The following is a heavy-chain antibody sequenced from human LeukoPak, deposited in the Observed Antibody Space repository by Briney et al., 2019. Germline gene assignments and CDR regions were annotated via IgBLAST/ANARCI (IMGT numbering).Heavy chain of an antibody. D-gene: IGHD1-1*01. CDR1: GFTFSSYW. V-gene: IGHV3-74*01. J-gene: IGHJ6*03. CDR2: INSDGSST. Sequence: GGSLRLSCAASGFTFSSYWMHWVRQAPGKGLVWVSRINSDGSSTSYADSVKGRFTISRDNAKNTLYLQMNSLRAEDTAVYYCASLRRQTGTTWVNYMDVWGKGTTVTVSS. CDR3: ASLRRQTGTTWVNYMDV.